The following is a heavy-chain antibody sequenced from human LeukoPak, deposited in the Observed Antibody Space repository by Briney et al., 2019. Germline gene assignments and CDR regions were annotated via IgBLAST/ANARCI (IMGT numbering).Heavy chain of an antibody. D-gene: IGHD1-26*01. CDR3: ARTGPGVGPSPPPFDF. Sequence: PSETLSLTCTASGGSISGYYWSWIRQPAGKGLEWIGRIYTSGSTNYNPSLKSRVIMSVDTSKNQFSLKLSSVTAADTAVYYCARTGPGVGPSPPPFDFWGQGTLVTVSS. J-gene: IGHJ4*02. V-gene: IGHV4-4*07. CDR1: GGSISGYY. CDR2: IYTSGST.